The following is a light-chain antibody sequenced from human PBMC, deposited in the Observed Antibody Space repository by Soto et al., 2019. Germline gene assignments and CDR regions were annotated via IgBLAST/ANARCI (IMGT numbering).Light chain of an antibody. CDR3: CSYTGSYSYV. Sequence: QAVLTQPHSVSVSPGQSVTISCTGTSSDVGGYSYVSWYQQHPGKAPELIMYDVTEPPSGVPDRFSGSKSGNTASLTISGLQAEDEADYYCCSYTGSYSYVFGIGTKVTVL. V-gene: IGLV2-11*01. CDR2: DVT. CDR1: SSDVGGYSY. J-gene: IGLJ1*01.